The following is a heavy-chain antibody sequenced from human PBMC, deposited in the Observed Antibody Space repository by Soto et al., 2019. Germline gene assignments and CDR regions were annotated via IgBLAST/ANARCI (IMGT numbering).Heavy chain of an antibody. D-gene: IGHD3-10*01. CDR1: GGSISSYY. Sequence: PSETLSLTCTVSGGSISSYYWSWIRQPPGKRLEWIGYIYYSGSTNYNPSLKSRVTISLDTSKNQFSLNLRSVTAADTAVYYCASLGYHYGPGIYPVANWANETLAPAAS. CDR2: IYYSGST. V-gene: IGHV4-59*08. CDR3: ASLGYHYGPGIYPVAN. J-gene: IGHJ4*01.